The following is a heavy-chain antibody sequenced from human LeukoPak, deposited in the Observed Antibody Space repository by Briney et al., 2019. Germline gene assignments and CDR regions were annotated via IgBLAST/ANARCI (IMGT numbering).Heavy chain of an antibody. D-gene: IGHD6-19*01. CDR1: EFTFSTYW. CDR3: ARVAVGEYNFHH. CDR2: INPDGSTA. V-gene: IGHV3-74*01. Sequence: PGESLRLSCAASEFTFSTYWMHWVRQAPGKGLVWVSRINPDGSTASYAGSVEGRFTISRDNAKNTLYLQMNSLRAEDTAVYFCARVAVGEYNFHHWGQGTLVTVSS. J-gene: IGHJ4*02.